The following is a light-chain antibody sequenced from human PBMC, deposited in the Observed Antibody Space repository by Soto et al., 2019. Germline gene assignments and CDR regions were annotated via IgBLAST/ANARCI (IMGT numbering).Light chain of an antibody. J-gene: IGLJ2*01. CDR1: NSNIGSNY. CDR2: RNN. Sequence: QSVLTQPPSASGTPGQRVTIYCSGSNSNIGSNYVHWYQQIPGTAPKLLMYRNNQRPSGVPDRFSASKSGTSASLAISGLRSDDEAEYYCAGWYDSLSGLVFGGGTKVTVL. V-gene: IGLV1-47*01. CDR3: AGWYDSLSGLV.